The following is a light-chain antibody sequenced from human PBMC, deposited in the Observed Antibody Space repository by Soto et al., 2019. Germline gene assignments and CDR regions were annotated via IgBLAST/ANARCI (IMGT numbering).Light chain of an antibody. CDR3: QQYNNWPPWT. CDR2: GAS. CDR1: QSVSSD. J-gene: IGKJ1*01. Sequence: EIVMTQSPATLSVYPGERATLSCRASQSVSSDLAWYQQKPGQAPRLLMYGASPRATGVPARFSGSGSGTEFTLTISSLQSEDFAVYYCQQYNNWPPWTFGQGTKVEIK. V-gene: IGKV3-15*01.